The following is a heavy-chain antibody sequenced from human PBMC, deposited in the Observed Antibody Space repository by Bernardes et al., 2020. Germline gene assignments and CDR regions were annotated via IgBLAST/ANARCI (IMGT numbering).Heavy chain of an antibody. J-gene: IGHJ6*03. CDR2: IYYSGST. CDR3: ARRPEPYYYMDV. V-gene: IGHV4-39*01. CDR1: GGSISSSSYY. Sequence: SETLSLTCTVSGGSISSSSYYWGWIRQPPGKGLEWIGSIYYSGSTYYNPSLKSRVTISVDTSKNQFSLKLSSVTAADTAVYYCARRPEPYYYMDVWGKGTTVTVSS.